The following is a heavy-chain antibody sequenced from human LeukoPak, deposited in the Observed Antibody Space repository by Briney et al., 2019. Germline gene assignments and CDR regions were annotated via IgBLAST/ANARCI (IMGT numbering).Heavy chain of an antibody. CDR3: ARGISISGWYFFDY. V-gene: IGHV3-23*01. J-gene: IGHJ4*02. Sequence: GRSLRLSCAASGFTFSSCAMSWVRQAPGKGLDWVSAISSCCDRAYNADPVKGRFTISRGNSKNTQYLQMNSLRVEDTAVYYCARGISISGWYFFDYWGQGTLVTVSS. D-gene: IGHD6-19*01. CDR2: ISSCCDRA. CDR1: GFTFSSCA.